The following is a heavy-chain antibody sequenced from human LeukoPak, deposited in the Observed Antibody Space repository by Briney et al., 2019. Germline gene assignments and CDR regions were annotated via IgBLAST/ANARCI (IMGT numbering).Heavy chain of an antibody. D-gene: IGHD5-18*01. J-gene: IGHJ4*02. CDR3: ARAGYPGAYYFDY. CDR2: IYSGGST. CDR1: GFTVSSNH. Sequence: PGGSLRLSCAASGFTVSSNHMSWVRQAPGKGLEWVSVIYSGGSTYYADSVKGRFTISRDNSKNTLYLQMNSLRAEDTAVYYCARAGYPGAYYFDYWGQGTLVTVSS. V-gene: IGHV3-53*01.